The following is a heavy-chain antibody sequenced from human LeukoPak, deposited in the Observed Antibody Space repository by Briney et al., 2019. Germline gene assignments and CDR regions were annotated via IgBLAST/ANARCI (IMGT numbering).Heavy chain of an antibody. CDR1: GDTFSTYA. CDR2: ISSGGNT. V-gene: IGHV3-23*01. D-gene: IGHD6-19*01. J-gene: IGHJ4*02. Sequence: GGSLRLSCAASGDTFSTYAMSWVRHTPGKGLEWVSGISSGGNTQYTDSVKGRFTVSRDNSKNTLHLQMDSLRAEDTAIYYCTKDRRQWVVPYFDSWGQGTVVTVSS. CDR3: TKDRRQWVVPYFDS.